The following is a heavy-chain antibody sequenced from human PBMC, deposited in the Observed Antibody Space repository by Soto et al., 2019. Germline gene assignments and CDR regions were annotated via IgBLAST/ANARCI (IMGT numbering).Heavy chain of an antibody. Sequence: QLQLQESGPGLVKPSETLPLTCTVSGASITSSTSYWGWIRQPPGKGRGGIGTIYYSGSTYFNPSLKSRVTISVDTSKNQFSLKLSSVTAADTAVYYCARSLGFCISTSCYPDAFDIWGQGTMVTVSS. J-gene: IGHJ3*02. V-gene: IGHV4-39*01. D-gene: IGHD2-2*01. CDR1: GASITSSTSY. CDR2: IYYSGST. CDR3: ARSLGFCISTSCYPDAFDI.